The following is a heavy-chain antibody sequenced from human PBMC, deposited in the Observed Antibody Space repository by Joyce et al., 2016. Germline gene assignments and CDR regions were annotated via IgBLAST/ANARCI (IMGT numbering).Heavy chain of an antibody. CDR3: GRSLWLAPLSY. CDR1: GGPFRGFL. Sequence: QVQLQQWGAGLLKPSETLSLTCAVSGGPFRGFLWTWVRQSAGKGLEWIGEINTSGITKYNPSLKSRVTISIDTSKRQFSLNLNFLSAADTALYYCGRSLWLAPLSYWGQGTPVTVSS. D-gene: IGHD6-19*01. CDR2: INTSGIT. V-gene: IGHV4-34*02. J-gene: IGHJ4*02.